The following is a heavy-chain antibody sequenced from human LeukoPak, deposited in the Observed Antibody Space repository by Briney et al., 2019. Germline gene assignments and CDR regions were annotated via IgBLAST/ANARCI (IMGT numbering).Heavy chain of an antibody. CDR1: GVTFRDYW. J-gene: IGHJ6*02. CDR2: IEPDGSEK. Sequence: GGSLRLSCAASGVTFRDYWMTLVRQAAGKGLEWVASIEPDGSEKYYADSVKGRFTLSRDNVENSLYLQMNTLRVDDTAVYYCAQGHYHMDVGGHGTTVTVSS. CDR3: AQGHYHMDV. V-gene: IGHV3-7*01.